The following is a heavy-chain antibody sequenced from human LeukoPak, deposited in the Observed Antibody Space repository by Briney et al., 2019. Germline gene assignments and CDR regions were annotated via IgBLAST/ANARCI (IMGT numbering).Heavy chain of an antibody. V-gene: IGHV1-46*01. D-gene: IGHD2-2*01. CDR3: AREGREDIVVVPAAAIDY. Sequence: ASVKVSCKASGYTFTGYYMHWVRQAPGQGLEWMGIINPSGGSTSYAQKFQGRVTMTRDTSTSTVYMELSSLRSEDTAVYYCAREGREDIVVVPAAAIDYWGQGTLVTVSS. J-gene: IGHJ4*02. CDR1: GYTFTGYY. CDR2: INPSGGST.